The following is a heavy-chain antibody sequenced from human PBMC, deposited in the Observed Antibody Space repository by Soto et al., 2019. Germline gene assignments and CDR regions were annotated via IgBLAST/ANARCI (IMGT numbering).Heavy chain of an antibody. V-gene: IGHV2-5*02. CDR1: GFSLSTSGVG. J-gene: IGHJ4*02. Sequence: QITLKESGPTLVKPTQTLTLTCTFSGFSLSTSGVGVGWIRQPPGKALEWLALIYWDDDKRYSPSLKSRLTIXKDTSKNQVVLTMTNMDPVDTATYYCAHRMTTVVTGDDFDYWGQGTLVTVSS. CDR3: AHRMTTVVTGDDFDY. CDR2: IYWDDDK. D-gene: IGHD4-17*01.